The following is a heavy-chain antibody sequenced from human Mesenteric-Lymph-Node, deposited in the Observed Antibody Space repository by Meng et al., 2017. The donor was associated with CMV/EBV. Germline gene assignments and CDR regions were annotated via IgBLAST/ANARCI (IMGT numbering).Heavy chain of an antibody. CDR2: IYHSGTT. V-gene: IGHV4-31*02. CDR3: AREWAYSYDTSGYLKTPWFDP. CDR1: GGYY. D-gene: IGHD3-22*01. Sequence: GGYYWSWIRQHPGKGLEWIEYIYHSGTTYYNPSLRSRVTISVDTSKNQFSLKLTSVTAADTAVYYCAREWAYSYDTSGYLKTPWFDPWGQGTLVTVSS. J-gene: IGHJ5*02.